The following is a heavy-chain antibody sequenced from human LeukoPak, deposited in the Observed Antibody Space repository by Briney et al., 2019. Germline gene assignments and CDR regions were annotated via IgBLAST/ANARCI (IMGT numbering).Heavy chain of an antibody. CDR3: AELGITMIGGV. J-gene: IGHJ6*04. V-gene: IGHV3-30*02. CDR2: IRYDGSNK. Sequence: GGSLRLSCAASGFIFNTYVMHWVRQAPGKGLEWLAFIRYDGSNKNYADSVKGRFTISRDNTKNSLYLQMNSLRAEDTAVYYYAELGITMIGGVWGKGTTVTISS. CDR1: GFIFNTYV. D-gene: IGHD3-10*02.